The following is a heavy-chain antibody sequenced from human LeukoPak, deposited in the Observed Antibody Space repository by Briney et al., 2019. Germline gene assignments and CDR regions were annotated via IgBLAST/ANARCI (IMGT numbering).Heavy chain of an antibody. D-gene: IGHD1-26*01. J-gene: IGHJ6*03. CDR3: ARDSRWELLSGYYYYMDV. V-gene: IGHV3-21*04. CDR2: ISSSSRSYI. Sequence: GGSLRLSCAASGFTFSSYSMNWVRQAPGKGLEWVSSISSSSRSYIYYADSVKGRFTISRDNSKNTLYLQMNSLRAEDTAVYYCARDSRWELLSGYYYYMDVWGKGTTVTISS. CDR1: GFTFSSYS.